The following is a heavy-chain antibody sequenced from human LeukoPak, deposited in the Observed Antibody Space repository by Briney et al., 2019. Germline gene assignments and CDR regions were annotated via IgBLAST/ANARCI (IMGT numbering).Heavy chain of an antibody. V-gene: IGHV4-34*01. CDR1: GGSFSGYY. CDR2: INHSGST. Sequence: NPSETLSLTCAVYGGSFSGYYWSWIRQPPGKGLEWIGEINHSGSTNYNPSLKSRVTISVDTSKNQFSLKLSSVTAADTSVYYCARGDYDYVWGSHRYSKLIDPWGQGTLVTVSS. J-gene: IGHJ5*02. D-gene: IGHD3-16*02. CDR3: ARGDYDYVWGSHRYSKLIDP.